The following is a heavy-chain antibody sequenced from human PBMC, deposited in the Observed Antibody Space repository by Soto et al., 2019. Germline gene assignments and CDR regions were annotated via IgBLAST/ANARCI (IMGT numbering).Heavy chain of an antibody. V-gene: IGHV3-7*03. CDR2: IKQDGSEK. CDR3: ARGLRTGIAAAEDV. D-gene: IGHD6-13*01. J-gene: IGHJ6*02. Sequence: PGGSLRLSCAASGFTFSSYWMSWVRQAPGKGLEWVANIKQDGSEKYYVDSVKGRFTISRDNAKNSLYLQMNSLRAEDTAVYYCARGLRTGIAAAEDVWGQGTTVTVSS. CDR1: GFTFSSYW.